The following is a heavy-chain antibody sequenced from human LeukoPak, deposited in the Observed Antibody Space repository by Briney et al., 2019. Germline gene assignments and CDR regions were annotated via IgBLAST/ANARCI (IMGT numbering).Heavy chain of an antibody. CDR3: AKAGRDSHFDY. V-gene: IGHV3-21*01. D-gene: IGHD3/OR15-3a*01. CDR1: EFTFSSYS. CDR2: ISSTSSYI. J-gene: IGHJ4*02. Sequence: GGSLRLSCAVSEFTFSSYSMNWVRQAPGKGLEWVSSISSTSSYIYYADSVKGRFTVSRDNAKNSLYLQMNSLRAEDTAVYYCAKAGRDSHFDYWGQGTLVTVSS.